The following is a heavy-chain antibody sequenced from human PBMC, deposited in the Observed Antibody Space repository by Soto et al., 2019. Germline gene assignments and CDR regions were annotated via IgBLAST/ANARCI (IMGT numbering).Heavy chain of an antibody. D-gene: IGHD3-10*01. J-gene: IGHJ5*02. Sequence: QVQLQEPGPGLVKPSGTLSLTCAVSSGSVSSSNWWSWVRQPPGKGLVWIGEIYHSGSTNYNPSLKSRVTISVDKSKNQSSLKLSAVTAADTALYYCARGPPRSGSDPWGQGTLVTVSS. CDR3: ARGPPRSGSDP. CDR2: IYHSGST. V-gene: IGHV4-4*02. CDR1: SGSVSSSNW.